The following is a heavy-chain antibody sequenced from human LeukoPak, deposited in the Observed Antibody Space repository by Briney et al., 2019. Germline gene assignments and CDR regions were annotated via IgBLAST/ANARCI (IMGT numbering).Heavy chain of an antibody. CDR2: IRYDGSNK. CDR3: AKDAWLWATGDYMDV. CDR1: GFTFSSYG. V-gene: IGHV3-30*02. D-gene: IGHD5-12*01. J-gene: IGHJ6*03. Sequence: GGSLRLSCAASGFTFSSYGMHWVRQAPGKGLEWVAFIRYDGSNKYYADSVKGRFTISRDNSKNTLYLQMNSLRAEDTAVYYCAKDAWLWATGDYMDVWGKGTTVTISS.